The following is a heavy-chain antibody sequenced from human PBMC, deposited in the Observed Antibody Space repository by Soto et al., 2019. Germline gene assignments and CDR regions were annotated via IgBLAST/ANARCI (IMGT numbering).Heavy chain of an antibody. Sequence: SETLSLTCTVSGGSISSGGYYWSWIRQHPGKGLEWIGYIYYSGSTYYNPSLKSRVTISVDTSKNQFSLKLSSVTAADTAVYYCARSADGILHYWGQGTLVTVSS. CDR1: GGSISSGGYY. J-gene: IGHJ4*02. D-gene: IGHD2-15*01. CDR3: ARSADGILHY. CDR2: IYYSGST. V-gene: IGHV4-31*03.